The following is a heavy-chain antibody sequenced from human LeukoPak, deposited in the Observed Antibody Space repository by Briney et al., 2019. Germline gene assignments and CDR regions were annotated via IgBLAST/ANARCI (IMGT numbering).Heavy chain of an antibody. CDR2: ISSSSSYI. CDR3: ARDRVSSGWFNWFDP. CDR1: GFTLSSYE. Sequence: GGSLRLSCAASGFTLSSYEMNWVRQAPGKGLEWVSSISSSSSYIYYADSVKGRFTISRDNAKNSLYLQMNSLRAEDTAVYYCARDRVSSGWFNWFDPWGQGTLVTVSS. J-gene: IGHJ5*02. D-gene: IGHD6-19*01. V-gene: IGHV3-21*01.